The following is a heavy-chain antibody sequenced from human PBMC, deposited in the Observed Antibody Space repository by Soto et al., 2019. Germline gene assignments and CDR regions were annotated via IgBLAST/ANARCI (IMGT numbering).Heavy chain of an antibody. CDR2: ISGSGGST. V-gene: IGHV3-23*01. D-gene: IGHD2-2*01. J-gene: IGHJ5*02. Sequence: PGGSLRLSCAASGFTFSSYAMSWVRQALGKGLEWVSAISGSGGSTYYADSVKGRFTISRDNSKNTLYLQMNSLRAEDTAVYYCAKERYCSSTSCYLHWFDPWGQGTLVTVSS. CDR3: AKERYCSSTSCYLHWFDP. CDR1: GFTFSSYA.